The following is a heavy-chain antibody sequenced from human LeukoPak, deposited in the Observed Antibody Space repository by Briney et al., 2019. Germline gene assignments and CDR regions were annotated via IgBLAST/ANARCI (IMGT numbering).Heavy chain of an antibody. V-gene: IGHV3-20*04. Sequence: GGSLRLSCAASGFTFDDHGMSWVRQAPGKGLELVSGINWNGGSTGYADSVKGRCTISRDNAKNSLYLQMNSLRAEDTALYYCARGGSGGNYYYMDVWGKGTTVTVSS. J-gene: IGHJ6*03. CDR1: GFTFDDHG. CDR2: INWNGGST. D-gene: IGHD3-10*01. CDR3: ARGGSGGNYYYMDV.